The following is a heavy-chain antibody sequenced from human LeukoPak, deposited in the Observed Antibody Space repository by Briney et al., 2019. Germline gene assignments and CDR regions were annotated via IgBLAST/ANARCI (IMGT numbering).Heavy chain of an antibody. CDR3: AKDRGVTRIRTQIFDY. CDR2: ISYDGSNT. V-gene: IGHV3-30*18. J-gene: IGHJ4*02. D-gene: IGHD4-23*01. Sequence: GRSLRLSCAASGFTFSTSGIHWVRQAPGKGLEWVAVISYDGSNTYYSDSVKGRFAISRDNSKNTLYLQMNSLRTEDTAVYYCAKDRGVTRIRTQIFDYWGQGTLVTVSS. CDR1: GFTFSTSG.